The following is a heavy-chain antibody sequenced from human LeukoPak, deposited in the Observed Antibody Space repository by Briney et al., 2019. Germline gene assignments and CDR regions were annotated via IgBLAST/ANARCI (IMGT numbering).Heavy chain of an antibody. CDR3: ARVPGIAAAGIGYYYYGMDV. V-gene: IGHV3-13*01. J-gene: IGHJ6*02. CDR1: GFTFSGYD. Sequence: GGSLRLSCAASGFTFSGYDMHWVRQATGKGLEWVSAIGTAGDTYYPGSVKGRFTISRENAKNSLYLQMNSLRAGDTAVYYCARVPGIAAAGIGYYYYGMDVWGQGTTVTVSS. CDR2: IGTAGDT. D-gene: IGHD6-13*01.